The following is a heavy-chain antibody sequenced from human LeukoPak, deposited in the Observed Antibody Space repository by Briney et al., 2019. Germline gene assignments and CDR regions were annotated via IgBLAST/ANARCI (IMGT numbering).Heavy chain of an antibody. D-gene: IGHD6-13*01. Sequence: SETLSLTCTVSGDSITNSNYFWGWIRQPPGQGLEWIGYIYYSGSTNYNPSLKSRVTISVDTSKNQFSLKLSSVTAADTAVYYCASHIAAAGYYFDYWGQGTLVTVSS. V-gene: IGHV4-61*05. CDR1: GDSITNSNYF. CDR3: ASHIAAAGYYFDY. J-gene: IGHJ4*02. CDR2: IYYSGST.